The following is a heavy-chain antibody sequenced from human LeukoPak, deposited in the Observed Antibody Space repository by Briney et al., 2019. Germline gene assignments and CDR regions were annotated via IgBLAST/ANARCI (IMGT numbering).Heavy chain of an antibody. CDR2: IYYSGST. V-gene: IGHV4-34*01. J-gene: IGHJ4*02. CDR3: AREVTGTTGYFDY. D-gene: IGHD1/OR15-1a*01. CDR1: GGSFRDYY. Sequence: SETLSLTCGVFGGSFRDYYWSWIRQPPGKGLEWIGSIYYSGSTYYNPSPKSRVTISVDTSKNQFSLKLSSVTAADTAVYYCAREVTGTTGYFDYWGQGTLVTVSS.